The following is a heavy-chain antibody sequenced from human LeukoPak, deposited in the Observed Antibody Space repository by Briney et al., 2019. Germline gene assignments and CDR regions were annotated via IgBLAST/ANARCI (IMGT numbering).Heavy chain of an antibody. D-gene: IGHD3-9*01. J-gene: IGHJ6*02. CDR2: IYSGGST. V-gene: IGHV3-53*01. CDR3: ARVRVHWFHHYYGMDV. CDR1: GFTVSSNY. Sequence: GGSLRLSCAASGFTVSSNYMSWVRQAPGKGLEWVSVIYSGGSTYYADSVKGRFTISRDNSKNTLYLQMNSLRAEDTAVYYCARVRVHWFHHYYGMDVWGQGTTVTVSS.